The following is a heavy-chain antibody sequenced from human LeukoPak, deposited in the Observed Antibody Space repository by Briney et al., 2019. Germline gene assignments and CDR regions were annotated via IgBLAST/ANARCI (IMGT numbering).Heavy chain of an antibody. V-gene: IGHV3-74*01. CDR2: IHSDGSIT. CDR1: GFIFSVYW. J-gene: IGHJ4*02. Sequence: PGGSLRLSCAASGFIFSVYWMHWVRQAPGKGLVWVSRIHSDGSITNYADSVKGRFTISRDNAKNTLYLQMNSLRVDDTAVYYCATDQPYRSSGPEYWGQGTLVTVSS. CDR3: ATDQPYRSSGPEY. D-gene: IGHD6-13*01.